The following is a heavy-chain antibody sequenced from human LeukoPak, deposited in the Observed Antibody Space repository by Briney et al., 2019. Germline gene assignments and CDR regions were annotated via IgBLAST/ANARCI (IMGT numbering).Heavy chain of an antibody. Sequence: GESLKISRKASGYSFTGHWIAWVRQMPGKGLEWIGVIYPGDFDTRYSPSVQGQVTISADTSITTAYLQWSSLRASDTAIYYCARRLAVATGDYWGQGTPVTVSS. J-gene: IGHJ4*02. CDR3: ARRLAVATGDY. CDR1: GYSFTGHW. CDR2: IYPGDFDT. D-gene: IGHD2-15*01. V-gene: IGHV5-51*01.